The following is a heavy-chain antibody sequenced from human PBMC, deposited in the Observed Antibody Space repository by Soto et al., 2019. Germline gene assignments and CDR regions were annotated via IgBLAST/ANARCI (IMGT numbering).Heavy chain of an antibody. Sequence: QVQLQESGPGLVKPSETLSLTCSVSGTSISGIGWWGWVRQPPGKGREWIGEMDRTGTPNFSPSLKGGVTMSKDESKKQFSLNLSSVTAAETAVYYCVRESYGMGVWGQGTTVTVSS. CDR1: GTSISGIGW. V-gene: IGHV4-4*02. CDR3: VRESYGMGV. J-gene: IGHJ6*02. CDR2: MDRTGTP.